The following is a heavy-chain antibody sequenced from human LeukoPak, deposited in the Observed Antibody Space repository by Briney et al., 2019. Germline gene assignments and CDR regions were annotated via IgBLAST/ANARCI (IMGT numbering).Heavy chain of an antibody. V-gene: IGHV4-34*01. CDR1: GGSFSGYY. J-gene: IGHJ4*02. CDR2: INHSRST. Sequence: SETLSLTCAVYGGSFSGYYWSWIRQPPGKGLEWIGEINHSRSTNYNPSLKSRVTISVDTSKNQFSLKLSSVTAADTAVYYCARGQTSSSYYIDYWGQGTLVTVSS. D-gene: IGHD6-6*01. CDR3: ARGQTSSSYYIDY.